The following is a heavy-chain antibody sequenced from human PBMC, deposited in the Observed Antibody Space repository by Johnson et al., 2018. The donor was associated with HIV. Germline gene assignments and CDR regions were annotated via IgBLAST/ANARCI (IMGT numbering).Heavy chain of an antibody. V-gene: IGHV3-30-3*01. CDR3: ARVKQQVVRVGSDAFDI. CDR1: GFAFSNYA. J-gene: IGHJ3*02. Sequence: QVQLVESGGGVVQPGGSLRLSCAASGFAFSNYAMHWVRQAPGKGLEWMAIISYDGSNEYYADSVKGRFTISRDNSKNTLYLQMNSLRAEDTAVYYCARVKQQVVRVGSDAFDIWGQGTMVTVSS. D-gene: IGHD6-13*01. CDR2: ISYDGSNE.